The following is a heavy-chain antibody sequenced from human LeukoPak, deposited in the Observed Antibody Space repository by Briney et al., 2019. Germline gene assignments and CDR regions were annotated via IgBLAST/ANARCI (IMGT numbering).Heavy chain of an antibody. CDR1: GGSISSYY. J-gene: IGHJ5*02. Sequence: PSETLSLTCTVSGGSISSYYWSWIRQPPGKGLEWIGYIYYSGSTYYNPSLKSRVTISVDTSKNQFSLKLSSVTAADTAVYYCAREARDYDFWSGYYTVEKFDPWGQGTLVTVSS. D-gene: IGHD3-3*01. CDR3: AREARDYDFWSGYYTVEKFDP. CDR2: IYYSGST. V-gene: IGHV4-59*12.